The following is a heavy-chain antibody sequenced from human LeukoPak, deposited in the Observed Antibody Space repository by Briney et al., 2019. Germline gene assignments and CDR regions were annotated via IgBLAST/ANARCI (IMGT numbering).Heavy chain of an antibody. CDR3: ARADYYDSSARHAFDI. Sequence: PGGSLRLSCAASGFTFSSYWMSWVRQAPGKGLEWVSSISSSSSYIYYADSVKGRFTISRDNAKNSLYLQMNSLRAEDTAVYYCARADYYDSSARHAFDIWGQGTMVTVSS. CDR1: GFTFSSYW. J-gene: IGHJ3*02. V-gene: IGHV3-21*01. CDR2: ISSSSSYI. D-gene: IGHD3-22*01.